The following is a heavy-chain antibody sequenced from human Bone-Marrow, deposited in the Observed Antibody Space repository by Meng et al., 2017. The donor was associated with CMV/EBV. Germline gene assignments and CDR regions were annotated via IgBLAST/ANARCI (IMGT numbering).Heavy chain of an antibody. Sequence: GGSLRLSCAASGFTFDDYGMSWVRQAPGKGLEWVSGISWNGGGTGYADSVKGRFTISRDNAKNSLYLQMNSLRAEDTALYYCARAWAAMDYYYYGMDVWGQGTTVTVSS. CDR1: GFTFDDYG. J-gene: IGHJ6*02. V-gene: IGHV3-20*04. CDR2: ISWNGGGT. CDR3: ARAWAAMDYYYYGMDV. D-gene: IGHD2-2*01.